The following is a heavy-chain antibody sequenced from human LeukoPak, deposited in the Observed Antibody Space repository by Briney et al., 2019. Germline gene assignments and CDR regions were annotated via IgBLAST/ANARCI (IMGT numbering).Heavy chain of an antibody. D-gene: IGHD6-13*01. J-gene: IGHJ4*02. CDR2: ISGSGAGT. CDR3: AKLGATGTAY. CDR1: GITFSTYV. Sequence: GGSLRLSCAASGITFSTYVLSWVRQAPGKGLEWVSAISGSGAGTYYADSVKGRFTISRDNSKNTLFLEMNSLRAEDTAVYYCAKLGATGTAYWGQGTLVTVSS. V-gene: IGHV3-23*01.